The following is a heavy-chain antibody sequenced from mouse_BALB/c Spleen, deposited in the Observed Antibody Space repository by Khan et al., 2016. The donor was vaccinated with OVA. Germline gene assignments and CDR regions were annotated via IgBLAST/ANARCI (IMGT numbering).Heavy chain of an antibody. V-gene: IGHV1-7*01. Sequence: QVQLKQSGAALAKPGASVKMSCKASGYTFSTYWMHWVKQRPGQGLEWIGYINPTSGYTDYNEKFKDKATLSADKSSSTAYMQLSRLTSEDSAVYYCTRDRIDDWGQGTTLTVAS. J-gene: IGHJ2*01. CDR3: TRDRIDD. CDR2: INPTSGYT. CDR1: GYTFSTYW.